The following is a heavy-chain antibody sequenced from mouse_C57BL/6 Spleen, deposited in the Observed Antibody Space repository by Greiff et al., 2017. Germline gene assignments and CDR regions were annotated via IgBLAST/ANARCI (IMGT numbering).Heavy chain of an antibody. D-gene: IGHD1-1*01. J-gene: IGHJ2*01. CDR2: IDPETGGT. Sequence: QVQLKESGAELVRPGASVTLSCKASGYTFTDYEMHWVKQTPVHGLEWIGAIDPETGGTAYNQKFKGKAILTADKSSSTAYMELRSLTSEDSAVYYCTRSFTTVVATGNWGQGTTLTVSS. CDR3: TRSFTTVVATGN. CDR1: GYTFTDYE. V-gene: IGHV1-15*01.